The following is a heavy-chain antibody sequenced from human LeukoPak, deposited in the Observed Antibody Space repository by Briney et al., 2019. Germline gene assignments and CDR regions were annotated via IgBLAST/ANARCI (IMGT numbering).Heavy chain of an antibody. D-gene: IGHD2-21*02. Sequence: GGSLRLSCAASGFTFSGSAMHWVRQASGKGLEWVGRIRSKANSYATAYAASVKGRFTISRDDSKNTLYLQMNSLRAEDTAVYYCAKDQDGDCYSDWGQGTLVTVSS. V-gene: IGHV3-73*01. J-gene: IGHJ4*02. CDR1: GFTFSGSA. CDR3: AKDQDGDCYSD. CDR2: IRSKANSYAT.